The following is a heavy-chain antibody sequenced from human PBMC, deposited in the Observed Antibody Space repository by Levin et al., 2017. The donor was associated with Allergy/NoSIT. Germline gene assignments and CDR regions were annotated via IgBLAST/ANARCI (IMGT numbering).Heavy chain of an antibody. CDR1: GFTFDDYA. Sequence: GGSLRLSCAASGFTFDDYAMHWVRQAPGKGLEWVSGISWNSGSIGYADSVKGRFTISRDNAKNSLYLQMNSLRAEDTALYYCAKDPNGGLRYFDLWGRGTLVTVSS. V-gene: IGHV3-9*01. CDR2: ISWNSGSI. D-gene: IGHD4-23*01. CDR3: AKDPNGGLRYFDL. J-gene: IGHJ2*01.